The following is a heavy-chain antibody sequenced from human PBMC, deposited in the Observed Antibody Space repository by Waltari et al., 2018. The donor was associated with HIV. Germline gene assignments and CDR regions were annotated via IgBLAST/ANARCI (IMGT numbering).Heavy chain of an antibody. D-gene: IGHD3-22*01. J-gene: IGHJ4*02. V-gene: IGHV1-3*01. CDR2: INAGNGNT. CDR1: GYPFTRYA. CDR3: ARDGYYYDSSGYSSYFDY. Sequence: QVQLVQSGAEVKKPGASVKVSCKASGYPFTRYAMHWVRQAPAQRLEWMGWINAGNGNTKYSQKFQGRVTITRDTSASTAYMELSSLRSEDTAVYYCARDGYYYDSSGYSSYFDYWGQGTLVTVSS.